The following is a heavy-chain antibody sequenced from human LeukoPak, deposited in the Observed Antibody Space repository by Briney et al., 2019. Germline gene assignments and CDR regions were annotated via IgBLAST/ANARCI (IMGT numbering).Heavy chain of an antibody. CDR1: GGPITTAGYY. D-gene: IGHD2-21*01. Sequence: PSQTLSLTCTVSGGPITTAGYYWSWIRQLPGKGLEWIGYIYFSGNTYYNPSLGSRLTISVDTSEHRFSLKLTSVTAADTALYYFSKGAYCGGGWCYHYMGGWGKRATVTVTS. CDR3: SKGAYCGGGWCYHYMGG. J-gene: IGHJ6*03. V-gene: IGHV4-31*03. CDR2: IYFSGNT.